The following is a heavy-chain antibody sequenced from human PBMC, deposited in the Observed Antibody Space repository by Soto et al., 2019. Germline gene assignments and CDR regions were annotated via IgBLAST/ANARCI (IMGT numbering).Heavy chain of an antibody. CDR2: INHSGST. J-gene: IGHJ4*02. D-gene: IGHD1-26*01. V-gene: IGHV4-34*01. Sequence: SETLSLTCAVYGGSFSGYYWSWIRQPPGKGLEWIGEINHSGSTNYNPSLKSRVTISVDTSKNQFSLKLSSVTAADTAVYYCARGRRELFAYYFDYWGQGTLVTVSS. CDR1: GGSFSGYY. CDR3: ARGRRELFAYYFDY.